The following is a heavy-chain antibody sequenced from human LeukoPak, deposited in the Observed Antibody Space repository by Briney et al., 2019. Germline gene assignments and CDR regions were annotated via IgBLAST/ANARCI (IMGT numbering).Heavy chain of an antibody. V-gene: IGHV3-23*01. CDR3: AKAHEQYCSSASCNGGYFLH. D-gene: IGHD2-2*01. CDR2: ISGSGGST. J-gene: IGHJ1*01. CDR1: GFTFSSYA. Sequence: GGSLRLSCAASGFTFSSYALSWVRQAPGKGLEWVSSISGSGGSTYYADSVKGRFTISRDNSKNTLYPQMNSLRAEDTAVYFCAKAHEQYCSSASCNGGYFLHWGQGTLVTVSS.